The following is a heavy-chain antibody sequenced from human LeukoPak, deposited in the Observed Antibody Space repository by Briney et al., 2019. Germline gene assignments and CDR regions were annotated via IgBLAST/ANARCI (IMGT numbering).Heavy chain of an antibody. Sequence: EGSLRLSCAASGFTFSSYSMNWVRQAPGKGLEWVSYISSSSSTIYYADSVKGRFTISRDNAKNSLYLQMNSLRDEDTAVYYCARANCGGDCRFDYWGQGTLVTVSS. J-gene: IGHJ4*02. CDR2: ISSSSSTI. D-gene: IGHD2-21*02. CDR3: ARANCGGDCRFDY. V-gene: IGHV3-48*02. CDR1: GFTFSSYS.